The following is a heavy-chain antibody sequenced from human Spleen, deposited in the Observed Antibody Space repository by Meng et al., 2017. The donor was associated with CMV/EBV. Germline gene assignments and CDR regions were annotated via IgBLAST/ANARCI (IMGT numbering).Heavy chain of an antibody. V-gene: IGHV1-8*02. CDR3: AAITGTSRENYYYYYGMDV. CDR1: GYTFTSCD. Sequence: ASVKVSCKASGYTFTSCDINWVRQATGRGLEWMGWMNPNSGNTGYAQKFQGRVTMTRNTSISTAYMELSSLRSEDTAVYYCAAITGTSRENYYYYYGMDVWGQGTTVTVSS. J-gene: IGHJ6*02. CDR2: MNPNSGNT. D-gene: IGHD1-7*01.